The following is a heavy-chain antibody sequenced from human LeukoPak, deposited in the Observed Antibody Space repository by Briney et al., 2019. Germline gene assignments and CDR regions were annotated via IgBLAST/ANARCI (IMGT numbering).Heavy chain of an antibody. CDR1: GGSIRGFF. D-gene: IGHD5-18*01. V-gene: IGHV4-59*01. Sequence: PSETLSLTCTVSGGSIRGFFWSWIRQPPGKGLEWIGYIYYSGSTNYNPSLKSRVTISVDTSKNQFSLKLSSVTAADTAVYYCASWGYSYGRAFDIWGQGTMVTVSS. J-gene: IGHJ3*02. CDR2: IYYSGST. CDR3: ASWGYSYGRAFDI.